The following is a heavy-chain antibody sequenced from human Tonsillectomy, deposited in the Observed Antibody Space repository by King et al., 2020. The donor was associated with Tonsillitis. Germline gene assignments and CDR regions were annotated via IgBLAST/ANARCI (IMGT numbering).Heavy chain of an antibody. CDR2: INWNGGST. V-gene: IGHV3-20*04. Sequence: QLVQSGGGVVRPGGSLRRSCAASGFTFDDYGMSWVRQAPGKGLEWVSGINWNGGSTGYADSVKGRFTISRDNAKNSLYLQMTSLRAEDTALYYCGRESGDLYYYYYTDVWGKGTTVTVSS. J-gene: IGHJ6*03. CDR1: GFTFDDYG. CDR3: GRESGDLYYYYYTDV.